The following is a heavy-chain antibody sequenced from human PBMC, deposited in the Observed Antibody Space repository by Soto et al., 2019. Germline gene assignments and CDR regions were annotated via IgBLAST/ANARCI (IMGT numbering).Heavy chain of an antibody. CDR3: ACTRARGYSSGWYEGGFFDY. CDR2: VIPIFGTA. CDR1: GGTFSSYA. J-gene: IGHJ4*02. D-gene: IGHD6-19*01. Sequence: QVQLVQSGAEVKKPGSSVKVSCKASGGTFSSYAISWVRQAPGQGLGWMGGVIPIFGTANYAQKFQGRVTITADESTSTAYMELSSLRSEDSAVYYCACTRARGYSSGWYEGGFFDYWGQGTLVTVSS. V-gene: IGHV1-69*12.